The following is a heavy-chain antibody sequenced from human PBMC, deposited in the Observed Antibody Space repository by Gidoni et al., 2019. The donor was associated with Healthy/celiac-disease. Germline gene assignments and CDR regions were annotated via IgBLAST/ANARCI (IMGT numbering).Heavy chain of an antibody. Sequence: QSTLKESGATLVKPTQTRTRTCTFSGFSLSTRGVGVGWIRQPPGKSLEWLALIYWDDDKRYSPSLKRRLTLTTDTSKIQVVLTLTNMDPVDTATYYCAHRRRLAAAGPFDSWGQGTLVTVSS. V-gene: IGHV2-5*02. CDR2: IYWDDDK. CDR1: GFSLSTRGVG. D-gene: IGHD6-13*01. CDR3: AHRRRLAAAGPFDS. J-gene: IGHJ4*02.